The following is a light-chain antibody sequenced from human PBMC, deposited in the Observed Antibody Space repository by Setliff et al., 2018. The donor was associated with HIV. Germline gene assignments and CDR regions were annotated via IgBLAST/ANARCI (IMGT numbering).Light chain of an antibody. CDR1: SSDVGNYNY. J-gene: IGLJ1*01. CDR2: EVS. V-gene: IGLV2-14*01. Sequence: QSVLTQPASVSGSPGQSITISCTATSSDVGNYNYVSWYQQHPGKAPKLLIYEVSNRPSGVSNRFSGSKSGNTASLTISGLQAEDEADYYCSSYTISSPYVFGTGTKVTV. CDR3: SSYTISSPYV.